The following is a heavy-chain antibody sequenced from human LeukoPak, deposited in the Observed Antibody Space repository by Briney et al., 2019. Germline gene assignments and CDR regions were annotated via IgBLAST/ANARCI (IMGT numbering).Heavy chain of an antibody. Sequence: GGSLRLSCAASGFTFSTHAMTWVRQAPGKGLEWVSAISISGTKTYYADSVKGRFTISRDNSKDTLYLQMYSLRAEDTAVYYCANEIRPNDYWGQGTLVTVSS. CDR1: GFTFSTHA. CDR3: ANEIRPNDY. J-gene: IGHJ4*02. D-gene: IGHD4-17*01. CDR2: ISISGTKT. V-gene: IGHV3-23*01.